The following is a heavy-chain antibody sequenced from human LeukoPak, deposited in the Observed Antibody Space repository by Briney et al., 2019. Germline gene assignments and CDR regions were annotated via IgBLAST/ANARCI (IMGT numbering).Heavy chain of an antibody. D-gene: IGHD6-19*01. CDR2: IKQDGSEK. J-gene: IGHJ3*02. CDR1: GFTFSSYW. V-gene: IGHV3-7*03. CDR3: AKDLNQWLVGVASDI. Sequence: GGSLRLSCAASGFTFSSYWMSWVRQAPGKGLEWVANIKQDGSEKYYVDSVKGRFTISRDNAKNSLYLQMNSLRAEDTALYYCAKDLNQWLVGVASDIWGQGTMVTVSS.